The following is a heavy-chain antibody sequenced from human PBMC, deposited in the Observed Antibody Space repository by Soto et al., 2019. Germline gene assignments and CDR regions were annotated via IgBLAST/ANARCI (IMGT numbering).Heavy chain of an antibody. Sequence: GALRLSCVASGFTFRSYSMHWVRQAPGKGLEWVTLISYDGSNIYYADSVKGRFTISRDNSKNTLYLQMNSLRADDTAVYHCARDRRYCTSTSCYQTYYYYYGMDVWGQGTTVTVS. J-gene: IGHJ6*02. D-gene: IGHD2-2*01. CDR3: ARDRRYCTSTSCYQTYYYYYGMDV. CDR2: ISYDGSNI. CDR1: GFTFRSYS. V-gene: IGHV3-30-3*01.